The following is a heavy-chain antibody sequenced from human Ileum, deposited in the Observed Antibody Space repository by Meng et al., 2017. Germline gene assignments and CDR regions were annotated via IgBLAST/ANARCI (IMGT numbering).Heavy chain of an antibody. J-gene: IGHJ2*01. D-gene: IGHD2-2*01. CDR3: VRDGSSSSGGTL. CDR2: IYASVST. CDR1: GGSISNYY. V-gene: IGHV4-4*07. Sequence: QALLQEPGPGLVKPSETLALTRQGAGGSISNYYWSWIRQPAGKGLEWIGRIYASVSTNYNPSLRTRITMSVDTSKSQFSLKLTSITAADTAVYYCVRDGSSSSGGTLWGRGTLVTVSS.